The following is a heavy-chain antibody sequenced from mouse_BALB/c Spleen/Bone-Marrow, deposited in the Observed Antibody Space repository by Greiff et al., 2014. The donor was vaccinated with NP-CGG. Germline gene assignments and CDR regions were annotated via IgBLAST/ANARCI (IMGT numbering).Heavy chain of an antibody. V-gene: IGHV1S137*01. CDR2: ISTYYGDA. Sequence: VQLQQSGAELVRPGVSVKISCKGSGYTFTDYAMHWVKQSHAKSLEWIGVISTYYGDASYNQKFKGKATMAVDKSSSTAYMELARLTSEDSAIYYCARDAMDYWGQGTSVTVSS. CDR1: GYTFTDYA. CDR3: ARDAMDY. J-gene: IGHJ4*01.